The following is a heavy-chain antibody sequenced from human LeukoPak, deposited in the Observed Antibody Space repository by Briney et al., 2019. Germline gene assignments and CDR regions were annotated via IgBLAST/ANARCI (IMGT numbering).Heavy chain of an antibody. D-gene: IGHD3-10*01. V-gene: IGHV3-9*01. CDR2: ISWNSGNI. CDR3: AREIFGSGSYPDF. Sequence: GRSLRLSCAASGFTFDDYAMHWVRQAPGKGLEWVSGISWNSGNIVYADSVKGRFTISRDNAKNTVYLQMNGLRAEDTAVYYCAREIFGSGSYPDFWGQGTLVTVSS. J-gene: IGHJ4*02. CDR1: GFTFDDYA.